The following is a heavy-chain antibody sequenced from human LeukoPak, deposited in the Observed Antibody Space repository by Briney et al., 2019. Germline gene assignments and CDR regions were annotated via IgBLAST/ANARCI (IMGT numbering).Heavy chain of an antibody. V-gene: IGHV3-66*02. D-gene: IGHD1-26*01. Sequence: PGGSLRLSCAASGFTVNNNYMSWVRQAPGKGLEWVSVIYIGDSTYYADSVKGRFTISRDNSKNTLYLQMNSLKTEDTAVYYCARGFGGSYCPGYWGQGTLVTVSS. CDR3: ARGFGGSYCPGY. CDR2: IYIGDST. J-gene: IGHJ4*02. CDR1: GFTVNNNY.